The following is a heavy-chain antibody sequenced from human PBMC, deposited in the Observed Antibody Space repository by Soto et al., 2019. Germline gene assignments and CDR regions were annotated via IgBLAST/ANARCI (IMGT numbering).Heavy chain of an antibody. CDR1: GDSVSSNSAA. CDR2: TYYRSKWYN. V-gene: IGHV6-1*01. CDR3: AREWGRMTTVTTHLDY. D-gene: IGHD4-4*01. Sequence: QVQLQQSGPGLVKPSQTLSLTCAISGDSVSSNSAAWNWIRQSPSRGLEWLGRTYYRSKWYNDYAASVKRRITINPDTSKNQFSLQLNSVTPEDTAVYYCAREWGRMTTVTTHLDYWGQGTLVTVSS. J-gene: IGHJ4*02.